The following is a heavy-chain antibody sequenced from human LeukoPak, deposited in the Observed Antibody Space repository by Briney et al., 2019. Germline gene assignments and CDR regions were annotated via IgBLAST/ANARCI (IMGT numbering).Heavy chain of an antibody. CDR3: AREAGGSITIFGVVIGQPRYYYYYMDV. CDR2: IRYDGSNE. V-gene: IGHV3-30*02. J-gene: IGHJ6*03. CDR1: GFTFSSYG. Sequence: PGGSLRLSCAASGFTFSSYGMHWVRQAPGKGLEWVSFIRYDGSNEYYADSVRGRFTISRDNSKNTLYLQMNSLRAEDTAVYYCAREAGGSITIFGVVIGQPRYYYYYMDVWGKGTTVTVSS. D-gene: IGHD3-3*01.